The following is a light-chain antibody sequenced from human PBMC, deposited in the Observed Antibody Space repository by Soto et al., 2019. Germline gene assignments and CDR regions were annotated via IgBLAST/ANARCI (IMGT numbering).Light chain of an antibody. V-gene: IGLV2-14*01. Sequence: QSALTQPASVSGSPGQSITISCTGTTSDVGGYNYVSWYQQLPGNAPKLIIYEVNHRPSGVSNRFSGSKSGSTASLTISRLQGEDEAHYYCCSYAGSRAFVFGTGTKLTVL. CDR2: EVN. CDR1: TSDVGGYNY. CDR3: CSYAGSRAFV. J-gene: IGLJ1*01.